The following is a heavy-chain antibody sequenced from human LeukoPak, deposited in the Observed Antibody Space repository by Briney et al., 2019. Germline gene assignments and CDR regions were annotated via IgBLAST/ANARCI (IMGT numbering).Heavy chain of an antibody. J-gene: IGHJ3*02. CDR3: ARIGGIPLGSFDI. CDR1: GGSISRYY. D-gene: IGHD2-2*02. CDR2: IYYSGSS. Sequence: KPSESLSLACTVSGGSISRYYWSWVRQPPGKGLEWIGYIYYSGSSNYNSSLKSRVTISADTSKNQFSLKLNSVTAADTAVYYCARIGGIPLGSFDIWGQGTMVTVSS. V-gene: IGHV4-59*01.